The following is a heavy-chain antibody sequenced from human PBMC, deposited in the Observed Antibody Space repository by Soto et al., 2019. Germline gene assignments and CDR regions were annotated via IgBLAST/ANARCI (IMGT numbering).Heavy chain of an antibody. D-gene: IGHD2-21*02. CDR1: GVSVTSYT. Sequence: KPSETLSLTCIVSGVSVTSYTWSWVRQPANKGLEWIGRVFSSVSATYNPSLKGRVSISMDTAENRISLKLDSVTAADAGVYFCARDGMTTGDTWGPGTLVTVSS. V-gene: IGHV4-4*07. CDR2: VFSSVSA. CDR3: ARDGMTTGDT. J-gene: IGHJ4*02.